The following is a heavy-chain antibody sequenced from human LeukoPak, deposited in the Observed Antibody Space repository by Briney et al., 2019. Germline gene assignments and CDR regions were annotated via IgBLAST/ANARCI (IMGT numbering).Heavy chain of an antibody. CDR2: INPISGGT. V-gene: IGHV1-2*02. CDR1: GYTFTGHY. Sequence: ASVKVSCKASGYTFTGHYMHWVRQAPGQGLEWMGWINPISGGTNYAQKFQGRVTMTRAPSISTAYMELSRLRYDDTAVYFCARGGGTVFGVLNDWGQGTLVSVSS. D-gene: IGHD3-3*01. J-gene: IGHJ4*02. CDR3: ARGGGTVFGVLND.